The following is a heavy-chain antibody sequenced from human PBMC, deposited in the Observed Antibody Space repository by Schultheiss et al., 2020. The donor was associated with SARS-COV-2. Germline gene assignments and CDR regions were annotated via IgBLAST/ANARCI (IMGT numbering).Heavy chain of an antibody. J-gene: IGHJ4*02. CDR2: IKQDGSEK. D-gene: IGHD3-3*01. CDR1: GFTFSSYW. CDR3: AKGTYYDFWSHYYFDY. Sequence: GGSLRLSCAASGFTFSSYWMSWVRQAPGKGLEWVANIKQDGSEKYYVDSVKGRFTISRDNSKNTLYLQMNSLRAEDTALYYCAKGTYYDFWSHYYFDYWGQGTLVTVSS. V-gene: IGHV3-7*03.